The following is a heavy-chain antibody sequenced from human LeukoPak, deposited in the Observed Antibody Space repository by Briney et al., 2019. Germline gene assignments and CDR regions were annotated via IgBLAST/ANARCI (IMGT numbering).Heavy chain of an antibody. CDR1: GGSFSGYY. D-gene: IGHD4-23*01. J-gene: IGHJ4*02. CDR2: INHSGST. CDR3: ARDHYGGNSLDY. Sequence: SETLSLTCTVYGGSFSGYYWSWIRQPPGKGLEWIGEINHSGSTNYNPSLKSRVTISVDTFKNQFSLKLSSVTAADTAVYYCARDHYGGNSLDYWGQGTLVTVSS. V-gene: IGHV4-34*01.